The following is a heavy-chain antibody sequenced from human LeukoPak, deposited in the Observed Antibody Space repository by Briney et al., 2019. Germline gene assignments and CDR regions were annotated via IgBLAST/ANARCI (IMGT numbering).Heavy chain of an antibody. CDR1: GGSFSGYY. D-gene: IGHD5/OR15-5a*01. CDR2: INHSGST. CDR3: ARVGCLPYYYYYYMDV. V-gene: IGHV4-34*01. J-gene: IGHJ6*03. Sequence: PSETLSLTCAVYGGSFSGYYWSWIRQPPGKGLEWIGEINHSGSTNYNPSLKSRVTISVDTSKNQFSLKLSSVTAADTAVYYCARVGCLPYYYYYYMDVWGKGTTVTVSS.